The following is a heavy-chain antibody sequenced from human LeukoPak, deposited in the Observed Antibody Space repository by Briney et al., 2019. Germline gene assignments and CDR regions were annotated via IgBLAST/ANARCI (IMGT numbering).Heavy chain of an antibody. D-gene: IGHD4-17*01. V-gene: IGHV1-8*03. CDR1: RYTFTNYD. Sequence: ASVKVSCKASRYTFTNYDINWVRQATGQGLEWMGWMNPNSGNTGSAQQFQDRVTFTRDTSISTAYMELSSLRSEDTAVYYCARGPAWNPTNYDDYSARPYYFDYWGQGTLVTVSS. CDR3: ARGPAWNPTNYDDYSARPYYFDY. CDR2: MNPNSGNT. J-gene: IGHJ4*02.